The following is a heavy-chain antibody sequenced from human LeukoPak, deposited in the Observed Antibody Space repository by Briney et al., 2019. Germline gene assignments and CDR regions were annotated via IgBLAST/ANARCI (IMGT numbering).Heavy chain of an antibody. V-gene: IGHV3-21*01. J-gene: IGHJ3*02. D-gene: IGHD3-10*01. Sequence: GGFLILSCAASGFTFSSYSMNWVRQAPGKGLEWVSSISRSSSYIYYADSVKGRFTTSRDNAKNSLYLQMNSLRAEDTAVYYCARGMVRGVIESDAFDIWGQGTMVTVSS. CDR3: ARGMVRGVIESDAFDI. CDR1: GFTFSSYS. CDR2: ISRSSSYI.